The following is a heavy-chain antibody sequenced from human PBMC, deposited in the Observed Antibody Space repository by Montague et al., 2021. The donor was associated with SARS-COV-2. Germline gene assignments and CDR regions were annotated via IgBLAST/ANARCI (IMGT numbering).Heavy chain of an antibody. Sequence: SLRLSCAASGFTFSSHDMHWVRRSPGNGLQWVSAIGTAGDTYYEGSVEGRFTISREDAKSSLSLQMTSLTAGDTAVYYCARAHADSVYHFWSGSVTSTSLDVWGKGTAVTVSS. J-gene: IGHJ6*04. D-gene: IGHD3-3*01. V-gene: IGHV3-13*01. CDR1: GFTFSSHD. CDR2: IGTAGDT. CDR3: ARAHADSVYHFWSGSVTSTSLDV.